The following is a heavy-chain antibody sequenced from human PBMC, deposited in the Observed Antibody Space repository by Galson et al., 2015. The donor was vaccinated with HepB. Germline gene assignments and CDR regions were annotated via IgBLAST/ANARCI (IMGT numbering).Heavy chain of an antibody. CDR1: GYTFTSYY. CDR2: INPSGGST. J-gene: IGHJ3*02. CDR3: ARDLRLPTPGIAVAGSVAFDI. D-gene: IGHD6-19*01. Sequence: SCKASGYTFTSYYMHWVRQAPGQGLEWMGIINPSGGSTSYAQKFQGKVTMTRDTSTSTVYMELSSLRSEDTAVYYCARDLRLPTPGIAVAGSVAFDIWGQGTMVTVSS. V-gene: IGHV1-46*03.